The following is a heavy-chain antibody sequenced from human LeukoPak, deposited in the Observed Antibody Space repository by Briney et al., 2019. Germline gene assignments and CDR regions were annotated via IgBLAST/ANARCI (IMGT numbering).Heavy chain of an antibody. V-gene: IGHV3-30*02. Sequence: PGGSLRLSCAASGFTFSSYGMHWVRQAPGKGLEWVAFIRYDGSNKYYADSVKGRFAISRDNSKNTLYLQMNSLRAEDTAVYYCAKDLRRAGTIDYWGQGTLVTVSS. CDR2: IRYDGSNK. D-gene: IGHD6-19*01. J-gene: IGHJ4*02. CDR3: AKDLRRAGTIDY. CDR1: GFTFSSYG.